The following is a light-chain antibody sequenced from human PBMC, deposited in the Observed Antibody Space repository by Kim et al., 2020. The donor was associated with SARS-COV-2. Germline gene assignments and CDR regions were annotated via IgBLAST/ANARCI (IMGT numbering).Light chain of an antibody. J-gene: IGLJ3*02. CDR1: ASDIGNYGI. CDR3: CSYAGSGTWV. V-gene: IGLV2-23*02. CDR2: EVT. Sequence: QSALTQPASVSGSPGQSITVSCTGTASDIGNYGIVSWYQQHPGTAPKLIIYEVTKRPFGVSSRFSGSKSGNTASLTISGLQTEDEAEYHCCSYAGSGTWVFGGGTQVTVL.